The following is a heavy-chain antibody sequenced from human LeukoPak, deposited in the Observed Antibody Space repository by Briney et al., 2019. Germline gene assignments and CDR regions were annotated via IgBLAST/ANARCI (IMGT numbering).Heavy chain of an antibody. D-gene: IGHD2-15*01. J-gene: IGHJ4*02. Sequence: VASVKVSCKASGGTFSSYAISWVRQAPGQGLEWMGGIIPIFGTANYAQKFQGRVTITADESTSTAYMELSSLRSEDTAVYYCVAVVDTSFDYWGQGTPVTVSS. CDR1: GGTFSSYA. V-gene: IGHV1-69*01. CDR3: VAVVDTSFDY. CDR2: IIPIFGTA.